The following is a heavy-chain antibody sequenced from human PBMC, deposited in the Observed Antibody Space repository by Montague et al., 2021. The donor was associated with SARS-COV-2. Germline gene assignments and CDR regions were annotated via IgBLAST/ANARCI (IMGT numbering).Heavy chain of an antibody. CDR2: INYSGTT. CDR3: ARRPGASYYVFWSGGFDI. J-gene: IGHJ3*02. V-gene: IGHV4-39*01. CDR1: GGSITDRTYY. Sequence: SETLSLTCSVSGGSITDRTYYWGCIRQSPGKGLEWIGAINYSGTTYYNPSLKSRVTISIDTSKNHFSLRVNSVTAADSAVYFCARRPGASYYVFWSGGFDIWGQGTMVTVS. D-gene: IGHD3-3*01.